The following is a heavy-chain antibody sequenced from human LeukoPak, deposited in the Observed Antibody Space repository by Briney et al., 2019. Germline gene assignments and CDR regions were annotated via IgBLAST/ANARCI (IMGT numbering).Heavy chain of an antibody. D-gene: IGHD6-13*01. V-gene: IGHV3-33*01. CDR1: GFTFSSYG. CDR2: IWYDGSNK. Sequence: GGSLRLSCAASGFTFSSYGMHWVRQAPGKGLEWVAVIWYDGSNKYYADSVKGRFTISRDNAKNTLYLQMNSLRVEDTAVYYCARVRSSSWYDYWGQGALVTVSS. J-gene: IGHJ4*02. CDR3: ARVRSSSWYDY.